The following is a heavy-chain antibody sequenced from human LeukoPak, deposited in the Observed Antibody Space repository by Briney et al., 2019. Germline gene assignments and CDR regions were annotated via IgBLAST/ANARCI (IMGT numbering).Heavy chain of an antibody. CDR1: GDSIITSDYY. Sequence: PSETLSLTCNVSGDSIITSDYYWSWIRQPPGKGLEWIGSIYYSGSTYYIPSLKSRVTIITDTSNTQFSLKLSSVTAADTAIYYCARRGYYSGAFDIWGQGTMATVSS. D-gene: IGHD2-15*01. CDR2: IYYSGST. CDR3: ARRGYYSGAFDI. V-gene: IGHV4-39*01. J-gene: IGHJ3*02.